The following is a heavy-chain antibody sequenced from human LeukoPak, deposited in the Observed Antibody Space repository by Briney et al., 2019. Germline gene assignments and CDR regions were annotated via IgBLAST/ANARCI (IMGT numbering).Heavy chain of an antibody. D-gene: IGHD3-3*01. CDR2: IYSGGST. J-gene: IGHJ4*02. V-gene: IGHV3-66*01. CDR1: GFTVSSNY. Sequence: GGSLRLSCAASGFTVSSNYMSWVRQAPGKGLEWVSVIYSGGSTYYADSVKGRFTISRDNAKNSLYLQMNSLRAEDTAVYYCAKGNDDFWSGYPFDYWGQGTLVTVSS. CDR3: AKGNDDFWSGYPFDY.